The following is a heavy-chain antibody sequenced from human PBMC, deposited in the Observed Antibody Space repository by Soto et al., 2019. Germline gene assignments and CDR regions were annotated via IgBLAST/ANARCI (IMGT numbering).Heavy chain of an antibody. CDR3: ATGAGSPAEHFDF. V-gene: IGHV3-15*01. CDR1: AFTFNNAW. D-gene: IGHD3-10*01. CDR2: IKTKTDGGTA. J-gene: IGHJ4*02. Sequence: GGSLRLSCAASAFTFNNAWMNWVRQAPGKGLEWVGRIKTKTDGGTADYAAPVKGRFTISRDDSKNTLYLQMNSLESEDTAVYYCATGAGSPAEHFDFWGQGTLVTVSS.